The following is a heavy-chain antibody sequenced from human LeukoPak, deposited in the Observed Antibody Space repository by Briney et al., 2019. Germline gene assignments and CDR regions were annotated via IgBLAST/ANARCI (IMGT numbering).Heavy chain of an antibody. J-gene: IGHJ4*02. V-gene: IGHV1-24*01. CDR3: ATVVHLCSSTSCLYYFDY. D-gene: IGHD2-2*01. CDR2: FDPEDGET. CDR1: GYTLTELS. Sequence: GASVKVSCKVSGYTLTELSMHWVRQAPGKGLEWMGGFDPEDGETIYAQKFQGRVTMTEDTSTDTAYMELSSLRSEDTAVYYCATVVHLCSSTSCLYYFDYWGQGTLVTVSS.